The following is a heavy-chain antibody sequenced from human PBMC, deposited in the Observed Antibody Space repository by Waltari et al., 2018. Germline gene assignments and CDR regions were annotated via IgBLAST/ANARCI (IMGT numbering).Heavy chain of an antibody. D-gene: IGHD3-16*01. CDR3: ARGLGAIY. J-gene: IGHJ4*01. CDR1: GGSITTITYF. CDR2: FSYNGNT. V-gene: IGHV4-39*07. Sequence: QLQMEESGPGLVRPSETLSPTCAASGGSITTITYFWGWFRQPPGKGLEWIGSFSYNGNTYYNPSLKRRVAISGDTSKNQISLLLSSVTAADTAVYYCARGLGAIYWGHGTLVTVSS.